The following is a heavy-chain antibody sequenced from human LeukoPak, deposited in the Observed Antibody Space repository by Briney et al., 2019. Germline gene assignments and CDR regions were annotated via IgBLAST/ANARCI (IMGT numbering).Heavy chain of an antibody. D-gene: IGHD3-10*01. Sequence: SETLSLTCAVYGGSFSGYYWSWIRQPPGKGLEWIGEINHSGSTNYNPSLKSRVTISVDTSKNQFSLKLSSVTAADTAVYYCASPNYYGSGSGDYWGQGTLVTVSS. CDR2: INHSGST. CDR3: ASPNYYGSGSGDY. J-gene: IGHJ4*02. V-gene: IGHV4-34*01. CDR1: GGSFSGYY.